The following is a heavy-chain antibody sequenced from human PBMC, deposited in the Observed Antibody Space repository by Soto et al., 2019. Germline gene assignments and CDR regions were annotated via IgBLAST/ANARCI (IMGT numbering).Heavy chain of an antibody. V-gene: IGHV4-31*03. CDR1: GGSISSGGYY. CDR2: IYYSGST. J-gene: IGHJ6*02. Sequence: QVQLQESGPGLVKPSQTLSLTCTVSGGSISSGGYYWSWIRQHPGKGLEWIGYIYYSGSTYYNPSLKSRVTISVDTSKNPFFLKLSSVTVGDTAVYYCASRRGHGDYVSYYYFGMDVWGQGTTVTVSS. D-gene: IGHD4-17*01. CDR3: ASRRGHGDYVSYYYFGMDV.